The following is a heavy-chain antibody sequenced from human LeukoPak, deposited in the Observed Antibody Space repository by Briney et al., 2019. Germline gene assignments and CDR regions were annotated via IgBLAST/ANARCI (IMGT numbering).Heavy chain of an antibody. CDR3: ARDLYCGGDCYSWFDY. D-gene: IGHD2-21*02. CDR2: IIPIFGTA. J-gene: IGHJ4*02. Sequence: VASVKVSCEASGGTFSSYAISWVRQAPGQGLEWMGRIIPIFGTANYAQKFQGRVTITTDESTSTAYMELSSLRSEDTAVYYCARDLYCGGDCYSWFDYWGQGTLVTVSS. V-gene: IGHV1-69*05. CDR1: GGTFSSYA.